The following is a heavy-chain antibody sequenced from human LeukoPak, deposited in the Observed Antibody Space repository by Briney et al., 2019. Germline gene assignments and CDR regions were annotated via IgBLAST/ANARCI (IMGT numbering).Heavy chain of an antibody. D-gene: IGHD3-3*01. Sequence: SVKVSCKASGGTFSSYAISWVRQAPGQGLEWMGGIIPIFGTANYAQKFQGRVTITADESTSTAYMELSSLRSEDTAVYYCVSPLGDSFWSGYYSVYWGQGTLVTVSS. CDR1: GGTFSSYA. CDR2: IIPIFGTA. CDR3: VSPLGDSFWSGYYSVY. J-gene: IGHJ4*02. V-gene: IGHV1-69*13.